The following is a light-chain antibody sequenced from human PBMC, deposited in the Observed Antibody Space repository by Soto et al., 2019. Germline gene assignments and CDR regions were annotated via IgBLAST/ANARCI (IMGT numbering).Light chain of an antibody. V-gene: IGLV1-44*01. Sequence: QSVLTQPPSASGTPGQRVTISCSGSSSNIGSNTVNWYQQLPGTAPQLLLYSNNHRPTGVPDRFSGSKSGTSASLAISGLQSEDEADYYCAAWDDSLNRVVFGGGTKLTVL. CDR1: SSNIGSNT. CDR3: AAWDDSLNRVV. CDR2: SNN. J-gene: IGLJ2*01.